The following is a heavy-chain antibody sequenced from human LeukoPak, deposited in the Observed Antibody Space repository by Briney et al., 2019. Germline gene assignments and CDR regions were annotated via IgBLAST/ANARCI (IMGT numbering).Heavy chain of an antibody. Sequence: GGSLRLSCAASGFTVSGNYMSWVRQAPGKGLEWVSVMYSYGSTSYVDSVKGRFTISRDNSKNTLYLQMNSLRVEDTAVYYCARGPSSSWWDNWFDPWGQGTLVTVSS. J-gene: IGHJ5*02. CDR2: MYSYGST. CDR1: GFTVSGNY. D-gene: IGHD6-13*01. V-gene: IGHV3-53*01. CDR3: ARGPSSSWWDNWFDP.